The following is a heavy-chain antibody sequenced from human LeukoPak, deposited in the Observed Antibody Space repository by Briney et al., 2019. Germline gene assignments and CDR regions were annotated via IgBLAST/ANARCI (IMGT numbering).Heavy chain of an antibody. V-gene: IGHV3-23*01. D-gene: IGHD6-13*01. J-gene: IGHJ4*02. CDR3: AKDRLVHDS. Sequence: GGSLRLSCAASGFTFISSAMSWVRQAPGKGPEWVSGISGNGGTTYYADSVKGRFTISRDNSKNTLYLQMNSLRAEDTALYYCAKDRLVHDSWGQGTLVTVSS. CDR2: ISGNGGTT. CDR1: GFTFISSA.